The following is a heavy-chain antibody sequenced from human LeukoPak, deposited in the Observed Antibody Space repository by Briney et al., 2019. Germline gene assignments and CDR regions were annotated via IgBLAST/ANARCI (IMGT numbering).Heavy chain of an antibody. CDR3: ARGYSSSSYYFEY. CDR2: IYYSGTT. Sequence: SETLSLTCTVSGGSISSYYWTWIRQPPGKELEWLGYIYYSGTTNYNPSFDKSRVTISLDTSKNQFSLKLSSVTAADTALYYCARGYSSSSYYFEYWGQGILVTVSS. D-gene: IGHD6-6*01. CDR1: GGSISSYY. V-gene: IGHV4-59*01. J-gene: IGHJ4*02.